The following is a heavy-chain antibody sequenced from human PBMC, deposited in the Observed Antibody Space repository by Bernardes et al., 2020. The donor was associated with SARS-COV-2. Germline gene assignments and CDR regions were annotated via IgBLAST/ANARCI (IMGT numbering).Heavy chain of an antibody. V-gene: IGHV3-7*01. CDR2: IKPDGSQR. D-gene: IGHD6-19*01. CDR1: GFTFNFYW. Sequence: GGSLRLSCAGSGFTFNFYWMTWVRQAPGKGLEWVANIKPDGSQRFYMDSVKGRFTISRDNAKNSLDLQMTSLRAEDTAVYYCARVSGIGVAGNTALWGQGTLVTVSS. CDR3: ARVSGIGVAGNTAL. J-gene: IGHJ4*02.